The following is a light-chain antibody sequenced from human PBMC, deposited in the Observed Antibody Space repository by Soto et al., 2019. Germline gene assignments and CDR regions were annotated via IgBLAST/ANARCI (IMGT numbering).Light chain of an antibody. CDR3: CSYAGSSTFLV. J-gene: IGLJ2*01. CDR2: EVS. Sequence: QAVVTQPASVSGSPGQSITISCTGTSSDVGGYHFVSWYQQHPGKAPKLMLSEVSKRPSGVSTRFSGSKSGNTASLTISGLQAEDEADYYCCSYAGSSTFLVFGGGTKVTVL. CDR1: SSDVGGYHF. V-gene: IGLV2-23*02.